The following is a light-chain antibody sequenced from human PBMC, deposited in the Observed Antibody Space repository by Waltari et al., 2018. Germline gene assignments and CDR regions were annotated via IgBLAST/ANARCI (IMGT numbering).Light chain of an antibody. Sequence: ALTQPRSVSGSPGQSVTISCTGTTSDVGGLNYVLWYQHHPGKAPKLMIFDVTQRPSGVPDRFSGSKSANTASLTISGLQAEDEADYYCCSFAGTYTWVFGGGTKVTVL. V-gene: IGLV2-11*01. CDR2: DVT. CDR1: TSDVGGLNY. J-gene: IGLJ3*02. CDR3: CSFAGTYTWV.